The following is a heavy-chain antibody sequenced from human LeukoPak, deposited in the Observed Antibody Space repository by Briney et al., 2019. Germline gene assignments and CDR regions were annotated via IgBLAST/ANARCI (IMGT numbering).Heavy chain of an antibody. D-gene: IGHD2-2*01. CDR3: AKDTYTSAAVHYFDY. CDR2: ISGSGAST. Sequence: GGSLRLSCAASGFTFSSYAMSWVRQAPGKGLEWVSSISGSGASTYYADSVGGRFTISRDSSKNMLYLQMNSLRVEDTALYYCAKDTYTSAAVHYFDYWGQGTLVTVSS. CDR1: GFTFSSYA. J-gene: IGHJ4*02. V-gene: IGHV3-23*01.